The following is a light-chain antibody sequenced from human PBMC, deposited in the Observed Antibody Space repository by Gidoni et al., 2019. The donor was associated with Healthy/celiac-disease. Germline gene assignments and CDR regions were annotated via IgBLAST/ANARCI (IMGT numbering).Light chain of an antibody. CDR1: QSISSY. J-gene: IGKJ2*01. V-gene: IGKV1-39*01. CDR3: QQSYSTP. Sequence: DIQMTQSPSSLSASLGDRVTITCRASQSISSYLNWYQQKPGKAPKILIYAASSLQSGVPSRLSGSGSGTDFTLTISSLQPEDFATYYCQQSYSTPFGQGTKLEIK. CDR2: AAS.